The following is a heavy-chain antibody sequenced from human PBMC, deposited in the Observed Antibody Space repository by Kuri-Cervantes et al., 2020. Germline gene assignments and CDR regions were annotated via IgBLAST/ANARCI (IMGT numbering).Heavy chain of an antibody. V-gene: IGHV4-30-2*01. Sequence: SETLSLTCAVSGGSISSGGYSWSWIRQPPGKGLEWIGYIYHSGSTYYNPSLKSRVTISVDRSKNQFSLKLSFVTAADTAVYYCARVGGVAAMAFDIWGQGTMVTVSS. CDR3: ARVGGVAAMAFDI. D-gene: IGHD2-15*01. J-gene: IGHJ3*02. CDR2: IYHSGST. CDR1: GGSISSGGYS.